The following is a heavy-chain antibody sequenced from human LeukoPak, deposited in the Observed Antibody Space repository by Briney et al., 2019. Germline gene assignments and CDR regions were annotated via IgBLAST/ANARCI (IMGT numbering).Heavy chain of an antibody. CDR3: ARAFLGDSPYYFDY. D-gene: IGHD4-17*01. CDR2: IYSGGST. J-gene: IGHJ4*02. CDR1: GFTVSSNY. Sequence: GGSLRLSCAASGFTVSSNYMSWVRQAPGKGLEWVSVIYSGGSTYYADSVKGRFTISRDNSKNTLYLQMNSLIAEDTAVYYCARAFLGDSPYYFDYWGRGTLVTVSS. V-gene: IGHV3-53*01.